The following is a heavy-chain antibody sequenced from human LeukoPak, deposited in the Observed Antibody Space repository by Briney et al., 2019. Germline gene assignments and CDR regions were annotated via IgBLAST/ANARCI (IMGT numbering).Heavy chain of an antibody. CDR2: IYSGGNT. CDR3: ARASLGDSYPY. Sequence: SGGSLRLSCAASGFAFSDSWMTWIRQAPGKGLEWVSIIYSGGNTYYADSVKGRFTISRDNSKNTLYLQMNSLRAEDTAVYYCARASLGDSYPYWGQGTLVTVSS. D-gene: IGHD2-21*02. V-gene: IGHV3-53*01. CDR1: GFAFSDSW. J-gene: IGHJ4*02.